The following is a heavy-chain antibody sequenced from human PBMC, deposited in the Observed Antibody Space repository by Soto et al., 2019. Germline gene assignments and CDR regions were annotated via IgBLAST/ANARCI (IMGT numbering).Heavy chain of an antibody. CDR3: ARVVYSDGTTDDYVNWPPLL. V-gene: IGHV1-69*01. CDR1: GGKFSTFA. CDR2: IIPLFGEA. Sequence: QVQLVQSGAEVKRPGSSVKVSCKASGGKFSTFAINWVRQAPGHGLEWMGGIIPLFGEANYARKFQGRVTLTADESTTTALMELSRLRSDDTAVSYCARVVYSDGTTDDYVNWPPLLWGQGPRITVTS. J-gene: IGHJ4*02. D-gene: IGHD1-1*01.